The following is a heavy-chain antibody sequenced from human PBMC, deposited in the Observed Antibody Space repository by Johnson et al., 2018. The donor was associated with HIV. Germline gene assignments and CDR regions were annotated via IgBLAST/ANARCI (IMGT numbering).Heavy chain of an antibody. Sequence: VQLVESGGGLVQPGRSLRLSCAASGFTFDDYAMHWVRQAPGKGLEWVSGISWNSGSIGYADSVKGRFTISRDNAKNSLYLQMNSLRAEDTALYYCAKDMTPSQLAAFDIWGQGTMVTVS. J-gene: IGHJ3*02. CDR1: GFTFDDYA. CDR2: ISWNSGSI. V-gene: IGHV3-9*01. D-gene: IGHD6-13*01. CDR3: AKDMTPSQLAAFDI.